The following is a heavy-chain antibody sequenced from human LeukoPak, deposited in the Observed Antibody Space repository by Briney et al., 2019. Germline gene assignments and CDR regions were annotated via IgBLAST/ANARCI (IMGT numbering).Heavy chain of an antibody. CDR2: ISYDGSNK. CDR1: GFTFGSHG. D-gene: IGHD5-18*01. CDR3: AKDPRGYSYGGIDY. Sequence: GGSLRLSCAASGFTFGSHGMHWVRQAPGKGLEWVAVISYDGSNKYYADSVKGRFTISRDNSKNTLYLQMNSLRAEDTAVYYCAKDPRGYSYGGIDYWGQGTLVTVSS. J-gene: IGHJ4*02. V-gene: IGHV3-30*18.